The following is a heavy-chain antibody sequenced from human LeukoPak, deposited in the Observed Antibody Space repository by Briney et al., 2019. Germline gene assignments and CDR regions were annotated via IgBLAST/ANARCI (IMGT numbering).Heavy chain of an antibody. Sequence: SQTLSLTCAVSGDSVSSNSAAWNWIRQSPSRGLEWLGRTYYRSKWYNDYAVSVKGRITINPDTSKNQFSLQLNSVTPEDTAVYYCARDLLAVAGKKRGCWFDPWGQGTLVTVSS. CDR1: GDSVSSNSAA. D-gene: IGHD6-19*01. CDR2: TYYRSKWYN. J-gene: IGHJ5*02. CDR3: ARDLLAVAGKKRGCWFDP. V-gene: IGHV6-1*01.